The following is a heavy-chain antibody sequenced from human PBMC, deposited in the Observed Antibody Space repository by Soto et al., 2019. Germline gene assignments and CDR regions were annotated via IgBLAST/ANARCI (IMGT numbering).Heavy chain of an antibody. D-gene: IGHD2-15*01. CDR3: ARDQGYCSGGSCYVAGY. CDR1: GFTFSSYW. V-gene: IGHV3-74*01. CDR2: INSDGSST. Sequence: EVQLVESGGGLVQPGGSLRLSCAASGFTFSSYWMHWVRQVPGKGLVWVSRINSDGSSTGYADSVMDRFTISRDNAKNTLYLQMNSLRAEDTAVYYCARDQGYCSGGSCYVAGYWGQGTLVTVSS. J-gene: IGHJ4*02.